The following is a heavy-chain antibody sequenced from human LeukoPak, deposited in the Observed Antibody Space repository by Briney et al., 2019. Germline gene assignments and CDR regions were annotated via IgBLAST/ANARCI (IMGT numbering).Heavy chain of an antibody. J-gene: IGHJ4*02. V-gene: IGHV1-18*01. Sequence: EASVKVSCKASGYTFTSYGISWVRQAPGQGLEWMGWISAYNGNTNYAQKLQGRVTMTTDTSTSTAYMELRSLRSDDTAVYYCARDEECIAAAGCDFDYWGQGTLVTVSS. CDR2: ISAYNGNT. D-gene: IGHD6-13*01. CDR1: GYTFTSYG. CDR3: ARDEECIAAAGCDFDY.